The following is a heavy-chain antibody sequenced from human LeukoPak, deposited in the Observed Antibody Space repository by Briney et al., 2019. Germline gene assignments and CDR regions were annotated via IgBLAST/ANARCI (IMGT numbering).Heavy chain of an antibody. D-gene: IGHD3-22*01. J-gene: IGHJ5*02. V-gene: IGHV3-7*03. CDR1: GFTFSRYW. CDR2: IKQDGSEK. CDR3: AKGDYYDSSGYYH. Sequence: GGSLRLSCAASGFTFSRYWMNWVRQAPGKGLEWVANIKQDGSEKYYVDSVKGRFTISRDNAKNSLYLQMNSLRAEDMALYYCAKGDYYDSSGYYHWGQGTLVTVSS.